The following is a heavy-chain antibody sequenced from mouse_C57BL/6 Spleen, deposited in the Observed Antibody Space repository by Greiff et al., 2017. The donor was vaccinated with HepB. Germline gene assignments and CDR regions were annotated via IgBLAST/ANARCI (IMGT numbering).Heavy chain of an antibody. V-gene: IGHV1-53*01. CDR2: INPSNGGT. CDR1: GYTFTSYW. CDR3: ARVVAPYYYAMDY. D-gene: IGHD1-1*01. Sequence: VQLQQPGTELVKPGASVKLSCKASGYTFTSYWMHWVKQRPGQGLEWIGNINPSNGGTNYNEKFKSKATLTVDKSSSTDYMQLSSLTSEDAAVYYCARVVAPYYYAMDYWGQGTSVTVSS. J-gene: IGHJ4*01.